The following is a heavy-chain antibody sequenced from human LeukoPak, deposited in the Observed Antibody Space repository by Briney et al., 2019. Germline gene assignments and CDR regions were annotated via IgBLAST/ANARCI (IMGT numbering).Heavy chain of an antibody. J-gene: IGHJ4*02. D-gene: IGHD4-17*01. V-gene: IGHV4-34*01. CDR1: GGSFSGYY. CDR3: ARRTMTTVTYYFDY. Sequence: PSETLSLTCAVYGGSFSGYYWSWIRQPPGKGLEWIGEINHSGSTNYNPSLKSRVTISVDTSKNQFSLKLSSVTAADTAVYYCARRTMTTVTYYFDYWGQGTLVTVSS. CDR2: INHSGST.